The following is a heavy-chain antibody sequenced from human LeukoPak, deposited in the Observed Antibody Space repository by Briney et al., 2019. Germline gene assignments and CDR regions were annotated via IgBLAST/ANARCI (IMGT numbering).Heavy chain of an antibody. CDR3: ARAEINDYNRY. D-gene: IGHD4-11*01. V-gene: IGHV4-38-2*01. J-gene: IGHJ4*02. CDR1: GYSIRSGYQ. CDR2: INYSGRT. Sequence: PSETLSLTCSVSGYSIRSGYQWGWIRQAPGKGVEWIGSINYSGRTYDNPSPKSRVTISIDTSKNQIFLKLRSTTAADTAHYYCARAEINDYNRYWGQGILVIVSS.